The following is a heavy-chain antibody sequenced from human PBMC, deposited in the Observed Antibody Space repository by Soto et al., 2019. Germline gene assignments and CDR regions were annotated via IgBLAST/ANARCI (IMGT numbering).Heavy chain of an antibody. Sequence: KPSETLSLTCTVSGGSVSSGSYYWSWIRQPPGKGLEWIGYIYYSGSTNYNPSLKSRVTISVDTSKNQFSLKLSSVTAADTAVYYCAGNSSGYYGKFDYWGQGTLVTVSS. CDR3: AGNSSGYYGKFDY. D-gene: IGHD3-22*01. CDR1: GGSVSSGSYY. CDR2: IYYSGST. J-gene: IGHJ4*02. V-gene: IGHV4-61*01.